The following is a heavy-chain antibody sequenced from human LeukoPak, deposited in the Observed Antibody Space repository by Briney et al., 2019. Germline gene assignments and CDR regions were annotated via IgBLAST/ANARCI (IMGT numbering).Heavy chain of an antibody. CDR1: GYTFTSYG. CDR3: ARDVSDCSGGSCYSYFDY. V-gene: IGHV1-46*01. D-gene: IGHD2-15*01. J-gene: IGHJ4*02. Sequence: GASVKVSCKASGYTFTSYGISWVRQAPGRGLEWMGIINPSGGNTSYAQKFQGRVTMTRDTSTSTVYMELSGLRSEDTAVYYCARDVSDCSGGSCYSYFDYWGQGTLVTVSS. CDR2: INPSGGNT.